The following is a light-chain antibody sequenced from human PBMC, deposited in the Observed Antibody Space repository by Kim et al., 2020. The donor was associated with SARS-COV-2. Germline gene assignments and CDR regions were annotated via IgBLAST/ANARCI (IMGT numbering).Light chain of an antibody. Sequence: ETVLTQSPGTLSLSPGERVTLSCRASQSINSNYFAWYQQKPGQAPQVLIYGASIRATGIPDRFSGSGSGTDFTLTISRLEPEDFAVYYCQLYGSSPLTFGQGTRVDIK. V-gene: IGKV3-20*01. CDR3: QLYGSSPLT. CDR1: QSINSNY. J-gene: IGKJ1*01. CDR2: GAS.